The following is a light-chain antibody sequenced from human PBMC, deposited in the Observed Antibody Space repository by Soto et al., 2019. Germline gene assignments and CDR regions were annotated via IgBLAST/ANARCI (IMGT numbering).Light chain of an antibody. Sequence: QAVVTQEPSFSVSPGGTVTLTCGLSSGTVSTSYYPSWYQQTPGQAPRTLIYSTNTRSSGVPDRFSGSILGNKAALTITGAQADDESDYSCVLYMGSGISVFGGGTTLTVL. CDR3: VLYMGSGISV. CDR2: STN. V-gene: IGLV8-61*01. CDR1: SGTVSTSYY. J-gene: IGLJ3*02.